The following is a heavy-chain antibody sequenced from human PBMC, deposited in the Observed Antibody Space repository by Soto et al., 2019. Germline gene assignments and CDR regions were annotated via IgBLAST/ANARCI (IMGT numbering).Heavy chain of an antibody. D-gene: IGHD3-10*01. Sequence: QVQLQQWGAGLLKPSETLSLTCAVYGGSFSGYYWSWIRQPPGKGLEWIGEINHSGSTNYNPSLKSRVTISVDTSKNQFSLKLSSVTAADTAVYYCARGQVNYYGSGSYRGYGMDVWGQWTTVTVSS. V-gene: IGHV4-34*01. CDR3: ARGQVNYYGSGSYRGYGMDV. CDR2: INHSGST. CDR1: GGSFSGYY. J-gene: IGHJ6*02.